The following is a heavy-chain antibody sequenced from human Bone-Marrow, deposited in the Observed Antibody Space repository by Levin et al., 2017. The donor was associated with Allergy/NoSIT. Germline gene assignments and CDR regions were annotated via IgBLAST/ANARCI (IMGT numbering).Heavy chain of an antibody. CDR2: IAPRLNIV. CDR3: ARVNKDHYDIVTASVRHYFYHGLDV. V-gene: IGHV1-69*02. D-gene: IGHD3-9*01. CDR1: GGSFNNDS. J-gene: IGHJ6*02. Sequence: KRGESLKISCKASGGSFNNDSLNWFRKAPGQGLEWMGRIAPRLNIVNYAQKFRVRVTITADTSANTAYLKLTSLRSDDTAVYYCARVNKDHYDIVTASVRHYFYHGLDVWGQGTTITVSS.